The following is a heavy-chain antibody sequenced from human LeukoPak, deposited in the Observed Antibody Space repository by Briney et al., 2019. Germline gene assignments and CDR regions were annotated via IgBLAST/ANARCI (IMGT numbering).Heavy chain of an antibody. V-gene: IGHV3-23*01. D-gene: IGHD3-10*01. CDR3: AKDSHGAGSYYNPNPPDY. Sequence: GVSLRLSCAASGFTFSSYAMSWVRQARGKGLEWVSAISGSGGSTYYADSVKGRFTISRDNSKNTLYLQMNSLRAEDTAVYYCAKDSHGAGSYYNPNPPDYWGQGTLVTVSS. CDR1: GFTFSSYA. J-gene: IGHJ4*02. CDR2: ISGSGGST.